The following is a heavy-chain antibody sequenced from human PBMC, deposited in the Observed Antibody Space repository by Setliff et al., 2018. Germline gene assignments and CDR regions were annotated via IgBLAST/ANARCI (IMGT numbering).Heavy chain of an antibody. CDR1: GGSISSSSYY. CDR2: IYYSGST. CDR3: ARDKPEGYNFWSGYLGGGLMDV. V-gene: IGHV4-39*07. Sequence: LSLTCTVSGGSISSSSYYWGWIRQPPGKGLEWIGSIYYSGSTYYNPSLKSRVTISVDTSKNQFSLKLSSATAADTAVYYCARDKPEGYNFWSGYLGGGLMDVWGQGTTVTVSS. D-gene: IGHD3-3*01. J-gene: IGHJ6*02.